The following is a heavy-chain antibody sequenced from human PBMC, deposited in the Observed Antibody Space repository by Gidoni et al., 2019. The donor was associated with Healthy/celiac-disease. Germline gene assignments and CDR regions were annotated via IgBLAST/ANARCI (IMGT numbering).Heavy chain of an antibody. CDR3: ARGGGMITFGGVENWYFDL. Sequence: QVQLVQSGSEVKKPGASAKVSCTASGYTFTSYGISWVRQAPGQGLEGMGWISAYNVNTNYAQKLQGRVTMNTDTSTSTAYMYVRSLRSDDTAVYYCARGGGMITFGGVENWYFDLWGRGTLVTVSS. CDR2: ISAYNVNT. D-gene: IGHD3-16*01. V-gene: IGHV1-18*04. CDR1: GYTFTSYG. J-gene: IGHJ2*01.